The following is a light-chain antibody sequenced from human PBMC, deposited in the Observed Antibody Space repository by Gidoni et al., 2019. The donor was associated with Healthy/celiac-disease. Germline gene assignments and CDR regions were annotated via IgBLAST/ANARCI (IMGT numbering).Light chain of an antibody. Sequence: HSTQSPSSLSASVGDRVTSTCRASQGISSYLAWYQQKPGQAPKLLIYAASTLQSGVPSRFSGSGAGTDFTLTISSLQPEDFATYYCQQLNSYPLTFXGXTKVEIK. CDR2: AAS. V-gene: IGKV1-9*01. CDR3: QQLNSYPLT. J-gene: IGKJ4*01. CDR1: QGISSY.